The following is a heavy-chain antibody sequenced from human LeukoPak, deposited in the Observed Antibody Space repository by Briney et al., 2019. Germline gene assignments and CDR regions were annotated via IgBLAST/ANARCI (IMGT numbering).Heavy chain of an antibody. CDR1: GYTFTSYD. D-gene: IGHD3-22*01. V-gene: IGHV1-8*01. J-gene: IGHJ4*02. Sequence: GASVKVSCKASGYTFTSYDIKWVRQATGQGLEWMAWMNPNSGNTGYAQKFQGRVTMTRNTSISTAYMELSSLRSDDTGVYYCARGPPYYYDSSGYYYWGQGTLVTVSS. CDR2: MNPNSGNT. CDR3: ARGPPYYYDSSGYYY.